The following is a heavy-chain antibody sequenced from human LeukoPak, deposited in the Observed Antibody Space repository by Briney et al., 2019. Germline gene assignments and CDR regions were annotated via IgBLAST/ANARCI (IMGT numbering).Heavy chain of an antibody. Sequence: GGSLRLSCAASGFSFSTYAMTWVRQAPGEGLEWVSAITGSGGSTYHADSVKGRFTISRDNSKNTLFLQMNSLRVEDTAVYYCAKGSSSSRPYYFDYWGQGTLDTVSS. CDR2: ITGSGGST. V-gene: IGHV3-23*01. CDR3: AKGSSSSRPYYFDY. D-gene: IGHD6-6*01. CDR1: GFSFSTYA. J-gene: IGHJ4*02.